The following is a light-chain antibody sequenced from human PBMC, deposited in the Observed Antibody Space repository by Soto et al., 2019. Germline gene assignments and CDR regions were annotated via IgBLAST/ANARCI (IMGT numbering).Light chain of an antibody. CDR3: QQYGSSPRT. V-gene: IGKV3-20*01. CDR2: GAS. CDR1: QSVSTSQ. Sequence: GTLSLSPGERATLSCRASQSVSTSQLAWYQQKPGQAPRLLIFGASSRATGIPDRFRGSGSGTDFTLTISRLGPEDFAVYYCQQYGSSPRTFGQGTKVDIK. J-gene: IGKJ1*01.